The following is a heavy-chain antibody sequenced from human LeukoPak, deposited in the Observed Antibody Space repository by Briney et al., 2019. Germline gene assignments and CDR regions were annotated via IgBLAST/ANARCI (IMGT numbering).Heavy chain of an antibody. V-gene: IGHV1-8*01. D-gene: IGHD3-3*01. CDR2: MNPNSGNT. CDR3: ARIGHWGYDFWSGYYDYFDY. J-gene: IGHJ4*02. CDR1: GYTFTSYD. Sequence: ASVRVSCKASGYTFTSYDINWVRQAPGQGLEWMGWMNPNSGNTDYAQKFQGRVTMTRNTSIRTAYMELSSLRSEDTAVYYCARIGHWGYDFWSGYYDYFDYWGQGTLVTVSS.